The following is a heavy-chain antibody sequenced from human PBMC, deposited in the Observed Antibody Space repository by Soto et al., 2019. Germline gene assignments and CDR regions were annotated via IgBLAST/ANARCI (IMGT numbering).Heavy chain of an antibody. CDR1: GFSFNNYA. Sequence: GRSLRLSCAASGFSFNNYAMAWVRQAPGKALEWVSSIGHSGYSINYGDSVKGRFTISRDNSNNILFLEMTGLRAEDTAVYYCARSDDKDILTGCYNWGQGALVTVSS. CDR3: ARSDDKDILTGCYN. V-gene: IGHV3-23*01. J-gene: IGHJ4*02. CDR2: IGHSGYSI. D-gene: IGHD3-9*01.